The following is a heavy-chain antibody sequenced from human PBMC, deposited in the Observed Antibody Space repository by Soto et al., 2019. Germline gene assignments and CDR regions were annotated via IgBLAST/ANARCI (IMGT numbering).Heavy chain of an antibody. V-gene: IGHV4-61*01. CDR2: IYYSGST. CDR1: GGSVSSASYY. CDR3: ASQYFGGYSY. Sequence: ASETLSLTCTVSGGSVSSASYYWSWIRQPPGKGLEWIGYIYYSGSTNYNPSLKSRVTISVDTSKNQFSLKLSSVTAADTAVYYCASQYFGGYSYWGQGTLVTAPQ. J-gene: IGHJ4*02. D-gene: IGHD2-21*02.